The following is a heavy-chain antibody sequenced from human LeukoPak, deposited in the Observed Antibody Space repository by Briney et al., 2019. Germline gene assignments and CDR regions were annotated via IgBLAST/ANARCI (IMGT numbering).Heavy chain of an antibody. D-gene: IGHD1-26*01. V-gene: IGHV3-30-3*01. CDR1: RFTFNNYA. J-gene: IGHJ4*02. CDR2: ISYDGSNK. CDR3: ARDSGSGNNDY. Sequence: GGSLRLSCAASRFTFNNYAMHWVRQAPGKGLEWVAVISYDGSNKYYADSVKGRFTISRDNSKNTLYLQMNSLRAEDTAVYYCARDSGSGNNDYWGQGTLVTVSS.